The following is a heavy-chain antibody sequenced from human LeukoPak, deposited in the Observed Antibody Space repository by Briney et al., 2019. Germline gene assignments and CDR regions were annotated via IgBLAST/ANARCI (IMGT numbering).Heavy chain of an antibody. J-gene: IGHJ4*02. CDR3: ARATATPIVVVVAAADY. CDR2: ISYDGSNK. V-gene: IGHV3-30-3*01. Sequence: GGSLRLSCAASGFTFSSYAMHWVRQAPGKGLEWVAVISYDGSNKYYADSVKGRFTISRDNSKNTLYLQMNSLRAEDTAVYYCARATATPIVVVVAAADYWGQGTLVTVSS. D-gene: IGHD2-15*01. CDR1: GFTFSSYA.